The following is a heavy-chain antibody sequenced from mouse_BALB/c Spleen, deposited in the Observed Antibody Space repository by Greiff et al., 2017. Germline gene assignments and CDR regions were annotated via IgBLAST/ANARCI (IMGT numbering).Heavy chain of an antibody. CDR3: ARSPHYYGSSYEAY. Sequence: QVQLQQSGAELMKPGASVKISCKATGYTFSSYWIEWVKQRPGHGLEWIGEILPGSGSTNYNEKFKGKATFTADTSSNTAYMQLSSLTSEDSAVYYCARSPHYYGSSYEAYWGQGTLVTVSA. J-gene: IGHJ3*01. CDR2: ILPGSGST. V-gene: IGHV1-9*01. CDR1: GYTFSSYW. D-gene: IGHD1-1*01.